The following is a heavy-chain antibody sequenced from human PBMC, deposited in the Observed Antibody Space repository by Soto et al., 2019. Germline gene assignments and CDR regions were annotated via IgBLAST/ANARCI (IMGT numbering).Heavy chain of an antibody. Sequence: GGSLRPSCAASGFTFSSYAMSWVRQAPGKGLEWVSAISGSGGSTYYADSAKGRFTISRDNSKNTLYLQMNSLRAEDTAVYYCAKDPLYSSSSPSWFDPWGQGTLVTVSS. CDR1: GFTFSSYA. V-gene: IGHV3-23*01. CDR2: ISGSGGST. CDR3: AKDPLYSSSSPSWFDP. D-gene: IGHD6-6*01. J-gene: IGHJ5*02.